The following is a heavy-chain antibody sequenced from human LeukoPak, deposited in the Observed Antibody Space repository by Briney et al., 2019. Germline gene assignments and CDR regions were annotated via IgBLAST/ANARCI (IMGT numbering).Heavy chain of an antibody. Sequence: GGSLRLSCAASGFIFNHHAMHWVRQAPGKGLEWVAVIWSDKSNKFYADSVRGRFTISRDDSRKTVYLQMEKMTAADTAFYYCAKDAQRGFDYSNSLEYWGQGALVTVAS. J-gene: IGHJ4*02. CDR3: AKDAQRGFDYSNSLEY. CDR1: GFIFNHHA. V-gene: IGHV3-33*06. D-gene: IGHD4-11*01. CDR2: IWSDKSNK.